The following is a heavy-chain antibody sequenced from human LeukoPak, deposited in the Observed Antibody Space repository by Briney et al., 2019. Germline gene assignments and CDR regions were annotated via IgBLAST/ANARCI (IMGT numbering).Heavy chain of an antibody. Sequence: GGSLRLSCAASGFTFSTYWMHWVRQAPGKGLEWVSSISTSGVSTNYAVSVKGRFTISRDNSKTMVYLQMNSLRAEDTAVYYCAKNTSGTYLDYWGQGILVTVSS. CDR3: AKNTSGTYLDY. J-gene: IGHJ4*02. CDR1: GFTFSTYW. CDR2: ISTSGVST. D-gene: IGHD1-26*01. V-gene: IGHV3-23*01.